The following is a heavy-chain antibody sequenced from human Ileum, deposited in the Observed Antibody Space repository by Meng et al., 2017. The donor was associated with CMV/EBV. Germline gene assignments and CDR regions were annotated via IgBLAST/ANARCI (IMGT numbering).Heavy chain of an antibody. Sequence: GESLKISCGASGFTFSNYWMNWVRQAPGKGLMWVSRINSDESTTSYADSVKGRFTISRDNAKKTLYLQMNSLRLEDTALYYCAKDLSKYASLPMDLWGQGTPVTVSS. CDR1: GFTFSNYW. V-gene: IGHV3-74*01. CDR2: INSDESTT. D-gene: IGHD2-2*01. CDR3: AKDLSKYASLPMDL. J-gene: IGHJ5*02.